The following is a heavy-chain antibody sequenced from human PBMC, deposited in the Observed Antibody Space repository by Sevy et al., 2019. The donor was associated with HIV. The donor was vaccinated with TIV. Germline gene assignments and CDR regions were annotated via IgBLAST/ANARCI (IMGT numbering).Heavy chain of an antibody. D-gene: IGHD1-26*01. V-gene: IGHV3-9*01. CDR1: GFTFDDYA. CDR3: ANQKLGGSYYDFQH. CDR2: ISWNSGSI. Sequence: GGSLRLSCAASGFTFDDYAMHWVRQAPGKGLEWVSGISWNSGSIGYADSVKGRFTISRDNAKNSLYLQMNSLRAEDTALYYCANQKLGGSYYDFQHWGQGTLVTVSS. J-gene: IGHJ1*01.